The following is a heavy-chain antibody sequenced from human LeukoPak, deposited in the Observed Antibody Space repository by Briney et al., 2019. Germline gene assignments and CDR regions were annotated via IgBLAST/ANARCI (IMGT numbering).Heavy chain of an antibody. V-gene: IGHV3-21*01. CDR1: GFTFSNAW. J-gene: IGHJ4*02. D-gene: IGHD6-6*01. CDR3: ARARRTDWPLDY. Sequence: GGSLRLSCVASGFTFSNAWMNWVRQAPGKGLEWVSSISSSSSYIYYADSVKGRFTISRDNAKNSLYLQMNSLRAEDTAVYYCARARRTDWPLDYWGQGTLVTVSS. CDR2: ISSSSSYI.